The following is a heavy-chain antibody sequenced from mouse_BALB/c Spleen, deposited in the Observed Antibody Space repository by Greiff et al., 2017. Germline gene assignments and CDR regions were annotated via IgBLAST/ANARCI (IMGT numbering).Heavy chain of an antibody. CDR1: GYSITSDYA. D-gene: IGHD3-2*01. J-gene: IGHJ3*01. CDR3: ARGQLGLRAWFAY. V-gene: IGHV3-2*02. Sequence: EVKVEESGPGLVKPSQSLSLTCTVTGYSITSDYAWNWIRQFPGNKLEWMGYISYSGSTSYNPSLKSRISITRDTSKNQFFLQLNSVTTEDTATYYCARGQLGLRAWFAYWGQGTLVTVSA. CDR2: ISYSGST.